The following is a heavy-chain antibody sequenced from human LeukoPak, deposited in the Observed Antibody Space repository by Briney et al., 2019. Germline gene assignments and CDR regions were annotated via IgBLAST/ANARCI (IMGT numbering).Heavy chain of an antibody. D-gene: IGHD4-23*01. V-gene: IGHV4-39*07. CDR3: AATVVSPDYYYYYMDV. J-gene: IGHJ6*03. Sequence: SETLSLTCTVSGGSISSSSYYWGWIRQPPGKGLEWIGSIYYSGSTYYNPSLKSRVTMSVDTSKNQFSLKLSSVTAADTAVYYCAATVVSPDYYYYYMDVWGKGTTVTISS. CDR2: IYYSGST. CDR1: GGSISSSSYY.